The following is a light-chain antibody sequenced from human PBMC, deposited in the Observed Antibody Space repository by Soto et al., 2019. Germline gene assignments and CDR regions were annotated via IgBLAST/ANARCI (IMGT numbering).Light chain of an antibody. J-gene: IGLJ2*01. Sequence: QSALTQPASVSGSPGQSITISCTGTSSDVGGYNYVSWYQQVPGKAPKVIISEITNRPSGVSHRFSGSKSGNTASLTISGLQAEDEADYYCSSYRTGNTLVFGGGNKLTVL. CDR3: SSYRTGNTLV. CDR2: EIT. CDR1: SSDVGGYNY. V-gene: IGLV2-14*01.